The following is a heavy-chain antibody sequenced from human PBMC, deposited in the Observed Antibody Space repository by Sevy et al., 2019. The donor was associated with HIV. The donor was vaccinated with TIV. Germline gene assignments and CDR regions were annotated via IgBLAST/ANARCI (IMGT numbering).Heavy chain of an antibody. V-gene: IGHV3-11*06. CDR1: GFSFSDYY. Sequence: GGSLRLSCAASGFSFSDYYMTWIRQAPGKGLEWVSYISSGSRYTNYADSVKGRFAISRDNAENSLYLQMSNLRAEDTAVYYCARVRVVAADYYFDYWGQGTLVTVSS. J-gene: IGHJ4*02. CDR2: ISSGSRYT. D-gene: IGHD6-13*01. CDR3: ARVRVVAADYYFDY.